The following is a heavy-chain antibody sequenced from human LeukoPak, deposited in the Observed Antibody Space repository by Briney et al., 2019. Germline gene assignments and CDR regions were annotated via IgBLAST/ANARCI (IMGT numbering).Heavy chain of an antibody. D-gene: IGHD3-3*01. CDR1: GFDFTGYW. J-gene: IGHJ3*02. Sequence: GESLKISCKGSGFDFTGYWIAWVRQMPGKGLEWMGMIYPGDSDTKYSPSFQGQVTISADKSISTAYLQWSSLKASDTAMYYCAGRRLESYDAFDIWGQGTLVTVSS. V-gene: IGHV5-51*01. CDR3: AGRRLESYDAFDI. CDR2: IYPGDSDT.